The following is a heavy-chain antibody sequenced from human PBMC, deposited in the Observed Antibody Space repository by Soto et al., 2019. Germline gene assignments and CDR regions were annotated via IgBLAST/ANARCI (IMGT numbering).Heavy chain of an antibody. J-gene: IGHJ3*02. CDR3: VKDPLGGSNGSPFDGFDI. CDR1: GFTFSSHA. Sequence: PGGSLRLSCSASGFTFSSHAMHWVRQAPGKGLEYVLGISDNGGSTYYADSVKGRFTISRDNSKNTVYLQMSSLSAEDTAVYYCVKDPLGGSNGSPFDGFDIWGQGTMVTVSS. V-gene: IGHV3-64D*08. D-gene: IGHD1-26*01. CDR2: ISDNGGST.